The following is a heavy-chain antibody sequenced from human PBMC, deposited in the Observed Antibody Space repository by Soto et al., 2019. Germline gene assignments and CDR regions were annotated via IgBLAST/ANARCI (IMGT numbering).Heavy chain of an antibody. CDR3: AREGGSLNRFDP. D-gene: IGHD3-16*01. Sequence: EVQLVESGGGLVQPGGSLRLSCAASGFTFSSYSMNWVRQAPGKGLEWVSYISSSSSTIYYADSVKGRFTISRDNAKDALYLQRDSLRDEDTAVYCFAREGGSLNRFDPWGQGTLVTVSS. CDR1: GFTFSSYS. V-gene: IGHV3-48*02. CDR2: ISSSSSTI. J-gene: IGHJ5*02.